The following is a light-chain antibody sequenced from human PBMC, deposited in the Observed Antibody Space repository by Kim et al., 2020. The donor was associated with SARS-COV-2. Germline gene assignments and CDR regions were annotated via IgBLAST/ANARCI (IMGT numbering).Light chain of an antibody. V-gene: IGKV1-39*01. CDR3: QQSYSAPIT. CDR2: AAS. CDR1: QSINTF. Sequence: DIQMTQSPSSLSASVGDRVTITCRASQSINTFLNWYQQRPGKAPKLLMYAASSLPRGVPSRFSGSRSGTDFTLTISSLQPEDFATYYCQQSYSAPITFGQGTRLGIK. J-gene: IGKJ5*01.